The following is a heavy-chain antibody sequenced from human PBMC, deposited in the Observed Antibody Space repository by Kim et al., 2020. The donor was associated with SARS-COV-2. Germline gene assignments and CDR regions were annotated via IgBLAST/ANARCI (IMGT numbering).Heavy chain of an antibody. D-gene: IGHD3-10*01. CDR1: GFTFSSYG. Sequence: GGSLRLSCAASGFTFSSYGMHWVRQAPGKGLEWVAIISYDGTKKYYADSVKGRLTISRDNSKNTLYLQMDSLRAEDTAVYYCAKDRLLWFGELYRSYYY. J-gene: IGHJ6*01. CDR2: ISYDGTKK. CDR3: AKDRLLWFGELYRSYYY. V-gene: IGHV3-30*18.